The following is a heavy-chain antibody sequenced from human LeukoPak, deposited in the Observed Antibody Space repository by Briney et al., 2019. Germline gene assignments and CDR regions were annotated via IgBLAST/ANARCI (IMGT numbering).Heavy chain of an antibody. Sequence: SETLSLTCTVSGGSISSSSYSGGWIRQPPGKGLEWIGNIYHSGSAYYSPSLKSRVTLSVDTSKNQFSLNLSSVTAADTAVYYCARRGGSPLGAFDIWGQGTMVTVSS. V-gene: IGHV4-39*01. CDR1: GGSISSSSYS. D-gene: IGHD1-26*01. J-gene: IGHJ3*02. CDR3: ARRGGSPLGAFDI. CDR2: IYHSGSA.